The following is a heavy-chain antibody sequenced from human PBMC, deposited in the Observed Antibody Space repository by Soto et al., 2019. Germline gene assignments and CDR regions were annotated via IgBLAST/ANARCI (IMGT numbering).Heavy chain of an antibody. J-gene: IGHJ2*01. CDR2: IYYSGST. D-gene: IGHD6-6*01. V-gene: IGHV4-31*03. Sequence: QVQLQESGPGLVKPSQTLSLTCTVSGGSISSGGYYWSWIRQHPGKGLEWIGYIYYSGSTYYNPSLTSRVTISVDTSKNQFSLKLSSVTAADTAVYYCARDLGYSSSSRDWYFNLWGRGTLVTVSS. CDR1: GGSISSGGYY. CDR3: ARDLGYSSSSRDWYFNL.